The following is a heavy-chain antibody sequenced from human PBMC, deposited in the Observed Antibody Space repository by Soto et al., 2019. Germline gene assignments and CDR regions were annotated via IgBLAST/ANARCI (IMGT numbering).Heavy chain of an antibody. Sequence: ASVKGSCKVSGYTLTELSMHWVRQAPGKGLEWMGGFDPEDGETIYAQKFQGRVTMTEGTSTDTAYMELSSLRSEDTAVYYCATDRRYRNYYGSGSYYDYWGQGTLVTVSS. J-gene: IGHJ4*02. CDR3: ATDRRYRNYYGSGSYYDY. V-gene: IGHV1-24*01. CDR1: GYTLTELS. D-gene: IGHD3-10*01. CDR2: FDPEDGET.